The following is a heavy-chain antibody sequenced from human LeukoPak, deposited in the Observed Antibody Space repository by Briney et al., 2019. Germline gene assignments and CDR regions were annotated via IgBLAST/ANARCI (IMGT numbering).Heavy chain of an antibody. CDR1: GYTFTSYG. J-gene: IGHJ5*02. V-gene: IGHV1-18*04. D-gene: IGHD2-2*01. CDR2: ISAYNGNT. CDR3: ARVKIDIVVAPAARGGWFDP. Sequence: ASVKVSCKASGYTFTSYGISWVRQAPGQGLEWMGWISAYNGNTNYAQKLQGRVTMTTDTSTSTAYMELRSLRSDDTAVYYCARVKIDIVVAPAARGGWFDPWGQGTLVTVSS.